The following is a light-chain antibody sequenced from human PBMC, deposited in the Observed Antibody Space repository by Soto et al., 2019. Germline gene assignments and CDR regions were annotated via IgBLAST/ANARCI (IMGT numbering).Light chain of an antibody. Sequence: EIVLIQSPATLSLSPGERATLSCRASQSVSSSLAWYQQNPGQAPRLLIFDASNRATGIPVRFSGSGSGTDFTLTISSLEPEDFTVYYCQQHSDWPLTFGGGTKMDNK. CDR1: QSVSSS. J-gene: IGKJ4*01. CDR3: QQHSDWPLT. CDR2: DAS. V-gene: IGKV3-11*01.